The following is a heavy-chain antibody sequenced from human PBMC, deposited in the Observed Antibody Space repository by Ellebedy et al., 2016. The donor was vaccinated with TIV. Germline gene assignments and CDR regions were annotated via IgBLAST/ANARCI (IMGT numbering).Heavy chain of an antibody. J-gene: IGHJ4*02. Sequence: AASVKVSCKASGYTFTSYGLSWVRQAPGQGLEWMGWISAYNGNKNYAQKLQGRVTMTTDTSTSTDNMELRSLRSDDTAVYYCARDMDYGDYVSVRFDYWGQGTLVTVSS. V-gene: IGHV1-18*01. CDR1: GYTFTSYG. CDR3: ARDMDYGDYVSVRFDY. D-gene: IGHD4-17*01. CDR2: ISAYNGNK.